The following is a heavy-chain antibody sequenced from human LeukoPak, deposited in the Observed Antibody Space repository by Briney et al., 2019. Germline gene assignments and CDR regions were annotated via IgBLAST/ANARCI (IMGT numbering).Heavy chain of an antibody. CDR3: ARSIAAPGKNWFDP. CDR2: IYYTGST. J-gene: IGHJ5*02. CDR1: GGSVTSPTYY. V-gene: IGHV4-61*01. D-gene: IGHD6-13*01. Sequence: TPSETLSLTCTVSGGSVTSPTYYWSWIRQPPGKGLEWIGYIYYTGSTNHNPSLRSRVTISLDTSKNQFSLRLNSVTAADTAVYYCARSIAAPGKNWFDPWGQGTLVTVSS.